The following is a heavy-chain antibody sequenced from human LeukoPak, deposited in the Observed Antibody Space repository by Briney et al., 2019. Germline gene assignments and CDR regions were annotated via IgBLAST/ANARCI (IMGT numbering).Heavy chain of an antibody. CDR1: GITLSNYG. CDR2: ISDSGGST. CDR3: AKRGVVIRVILVGFHKEAYYFDS. V-gene: IGHV3-23*01. J-gene: IGHJ4*02. D-gene: IGHD3-22*01. Sequence: PGGSLRISCAVSGITLSNYGMSRVRQAPGKGLEWVAGISDSGGSTNYADSVKGRFTISRDNPKNTLYLQMNSLRAEDTAVYFCAKRGVVIRVILVGFHKEAYYFDSWGQGALVTVSS.